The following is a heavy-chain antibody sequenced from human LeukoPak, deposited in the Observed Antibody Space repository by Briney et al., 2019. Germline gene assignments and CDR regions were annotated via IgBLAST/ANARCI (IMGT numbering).Heavy chain of an antibody. J-gene: IGHJ4*02. CDR3: ARGCGSNCYLDEY. V-gene: IGHV3-21*01. Sequence: GGSLRLFCEASGFTFSSYGMSWVRQAPGKGLEWVSGISVSGGNTFYADSVKGRFTVSRDNARNSLYLQMNSLRTEDTAVYYCARGCGSNCYLDEYWRQASQVTVSS. CDR2: ISVSGGNT. D-gene: IGHD2-15*01. CDR1: GFTFSSYG.